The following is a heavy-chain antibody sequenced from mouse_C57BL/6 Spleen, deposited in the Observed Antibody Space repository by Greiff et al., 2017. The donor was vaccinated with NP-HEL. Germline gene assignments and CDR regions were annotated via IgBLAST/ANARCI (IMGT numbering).Heavy chain of an antibody. V-gene: IGHV1-81*01. CDR1: GYTFTSYG. D-gene: IGHD2-2*01. J-gene: IGHJ2*01. CDR3: ARGGLRRGDY. Sequence: QVQLQQSGAELARPGASVKLSCKASGYTFTSYGISWVKQRTGQGLEWIGEIYPRSGNTYYNEKFKGKAKLTADKSSSTAYMELRSLTSEDSVYFCARGGLRRGDYWGQGTTLTVSS. CDR2: IYPRSGNT.